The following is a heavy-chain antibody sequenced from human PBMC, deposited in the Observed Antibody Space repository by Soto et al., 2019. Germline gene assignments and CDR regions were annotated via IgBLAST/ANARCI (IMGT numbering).Heavy chain of an antibody. Sequence: GGSLRLSCAASGFPFSSYWLHWVRQAPGKGLVWVSRINSDGSSTSYADSVKGRFTISRDNAKNTLYLQMNSLRAEDTAVYYCARVIAARLFDYWGQGTLVNVSS. J-gene: IGHJ4*02. CDR2: INSDGSST. V-gene: IGHV3-74*01. D-gene: IGHD6-6*01. CDR3: ARVIAARLFDY. CDR1: GFPFSSYW.